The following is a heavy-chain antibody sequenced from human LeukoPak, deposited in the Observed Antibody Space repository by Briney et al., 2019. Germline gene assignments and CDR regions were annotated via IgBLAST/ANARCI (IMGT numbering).Heavy chain of an antibody. J-gene: IGHJ4*02. Sequence: GGSLRLSCLASGFSFSSYGMGWVRQAPGKGLEWVSAISGSGVSTYYADSAKGRFTISRDNSKNTLYLQINSLRAEDTAVYYCAKDTGSGYDYFSYYFDYWGQGTLVTVSS. CDR1: GFSFSSYG. CDR3: AKDTGSGYDYFSYYFDY. CDR2: ISGSGVST. D-gene: IGHD5-12*01. V-gene: IGHV3-23*01.